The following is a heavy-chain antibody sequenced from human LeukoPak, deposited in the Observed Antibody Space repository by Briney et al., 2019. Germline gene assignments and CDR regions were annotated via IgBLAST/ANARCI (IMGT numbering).Heavy chain of an antibody. CDR2: IYYSGST. J-gene: IGHJ6*03. CDR1: GGSISSSRDY. V-gene: IGHV4-39*01. D-gene: IGHD3-22*01. CDR3: ARSHYDSSGYYPPGPYYYYMDV. Sequence: PSETLSLTCTVSGGSISSSRDYWGWIRQPPGKGLEWIGSIYYSGSTYYNPSLKSRVTISVDTSKNQFSLKLSSVTAADTAVYYCARSHYDSSGYYPPGPYYYYMDVWGKGTTVTVSS.